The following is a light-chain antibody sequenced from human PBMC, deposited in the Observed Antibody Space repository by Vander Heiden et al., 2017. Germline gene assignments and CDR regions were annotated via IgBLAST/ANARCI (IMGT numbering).Light chain of an antibody. Sequence: DIQMNQSPSSLSASVGDRVTITCRASQGISNYLAWYQQKPGKVPKLLIYAASTLQSGVPARFSGSGSGTDFTLTISSLQSEDVATYYCQKYNSAPRTFGQGTKVEIK. J-gene: IGKJ1*01. CDR2: AAS. CDR3: QKYNSAPRT. CDR1: QGISNY. V-gene: IGKV1-27*01.